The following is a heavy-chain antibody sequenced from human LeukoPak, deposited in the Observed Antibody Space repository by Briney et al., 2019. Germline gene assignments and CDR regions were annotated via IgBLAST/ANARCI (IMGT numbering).Heavy chain of an antibody. D-gene: IGHD3/OR15-3a*01. CDR2: ISSNGGST. CDR1: GFTFSSYA. V-gene: IGHV3-64*01. J-gene: IGHJ4*02. Sequence: PGGSLRLSCAASGFTFSSYAMHWVRQAPGKGLEYVSAISSNGGSTYYANSVKGRFTISRDNSKNTLYLQMGSLRAEDMAVYYCARRTSRTFDYWGQGTLVTVSS. CDR3: ARRTSRTFDY.